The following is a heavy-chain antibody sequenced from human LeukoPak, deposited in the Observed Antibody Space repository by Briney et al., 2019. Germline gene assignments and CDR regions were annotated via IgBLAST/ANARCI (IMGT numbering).Heavy chain of an antibody. Sequence: SETLSLTCTVSGGSISSSSYYGGWIRQPPGKGLEWIGSIYYSGSTYYNPSLKSRVTISVDTSKNQFSLKLSSVTAADTAVYYCARVAATHTEVVRGMDVWGQGTTVTVSS. D-gene: IGHD6-13*01. CDR1: GGSISSSSYY. CDR3: ARVAATHTEVVRGMDV. V-gene: IGHV4-39*01. J-gene: IGHJ6*02. CDR2: IYYSGST.